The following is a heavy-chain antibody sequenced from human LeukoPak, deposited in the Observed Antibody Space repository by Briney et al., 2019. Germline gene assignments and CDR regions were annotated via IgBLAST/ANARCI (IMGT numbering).Heavy chain of an antibody. J-gene: IGHJ4*02. CDR2: IYQSRST. Sequence: SETLSLTCAVSGYSISSGYYWGRIRQPPGKGLEWIGSIYQSRSTYYNPSLKSRVTISLDTSKNHFSLDLTSVTAADTAVYYCARRGSYYSLDYWGQGTLVTVSS. CDR3: ARRGSYYSLDY. CDR1: GYSISSGYY. D-gene: IGHD1-26*01. V-gene: IGHV4-38-2*01.